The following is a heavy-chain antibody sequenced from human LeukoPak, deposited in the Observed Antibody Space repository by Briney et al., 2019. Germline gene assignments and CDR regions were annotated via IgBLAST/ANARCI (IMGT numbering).Heavy chain of an antibody. CDR1: GGSISSYY. CDR3: ARVGRIYDILTGYHYYFDY. CDR2: LYYSAST. J-gene: IGHJ4*02. D-gene: IGHD3-9*01. Sequence: PSETLSLTCTVSGGSISSYYWSWIRQPPGNGLEWIGYLYYSASTNYNPSLKSRVTISVDTSKNQFSLKLSSVTAADTAVYYCARVGRIYDILTGYHYYFDYWGQGTLVTVSS. V-gene: IGHV4-59*01.